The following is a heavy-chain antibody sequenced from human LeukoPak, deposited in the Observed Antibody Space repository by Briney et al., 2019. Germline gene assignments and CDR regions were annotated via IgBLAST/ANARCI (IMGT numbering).Heavy chain of an antibody. Sequence: ETLSLTCAVYGGSFSGYYWSWIRQPPGKGLEWIGEINHSGSTNYNPSLKSRVTISVDTSKNQFSLKLTSVTGADTAVYYCTRDRPGLDTWGQGTMVTVSS. CDR1: GGSFSGYY. V-gene: IGHV4-34*01. J-gene: IGHJ3*02. CDR3: TRDRPGLDT. CDR2: INHSGST.